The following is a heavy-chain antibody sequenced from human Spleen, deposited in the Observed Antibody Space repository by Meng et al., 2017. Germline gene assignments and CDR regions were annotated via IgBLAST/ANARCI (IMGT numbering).Heavy chain of an antibody. D-gene: IGHD3-22*01. Sequence: ASVKVSCKASGYTFTSYGISWVRQAPGQGLEWMGIINPSGGSTSYAQKFQGRVTMTRDTSTSTDYMELSSLRSEDTAVYYCARRDRYYYYYYGMDVWGQGTTVTVSS. CDR1: GYTFTSYG. CDR3: ARRDRYYYYYYGMDV. V-gene: IGHV1-46*01. J-gene: IGHJ6*02. CDR2: INPSGGST.